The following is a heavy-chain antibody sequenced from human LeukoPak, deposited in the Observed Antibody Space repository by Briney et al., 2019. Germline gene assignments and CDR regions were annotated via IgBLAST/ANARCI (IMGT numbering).Heavy chain of an antibody. Sequence: GGSLRLSCAASGFTFSSYWMHWVRQAPGKGLEWVSGISWNSGSIGYADSVKGRFTISRDNAKNSLYLQMNSLRAEDTALYYCAKAEQQLTPYYYYGMDVWGQGTTVTVSS. CDR2: ISWNSGSI. V-gene: IGHV3-9*01. D-gene: IGHD6-13*01. J-gene: IGHJ6*02. CDR1: GFTFSSYW. CDR3: AKAEQQLTPYYYYGMDV.